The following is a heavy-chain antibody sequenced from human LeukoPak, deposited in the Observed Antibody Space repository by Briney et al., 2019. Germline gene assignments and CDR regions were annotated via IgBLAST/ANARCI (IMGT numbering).Heavy chain of an antibody. V-gene: IGHV4-61*02. CDR3: ARTRGGNWFDT. J-gene: IGHJ5*02. CDR1: GGSISSGSYY. CDR2: MDTSGST. Sequence: SETLSLTCTVPGGSISSGSYYWSWIRQPAEKGLEWIGRMDTSGSTNYNPSLKSRVTISVDTSKNQFSLKLSSVTAADTAVYYCARTRGGNWFDTWGQGTLVTVSS. D-gene: IGHD4-23*01.